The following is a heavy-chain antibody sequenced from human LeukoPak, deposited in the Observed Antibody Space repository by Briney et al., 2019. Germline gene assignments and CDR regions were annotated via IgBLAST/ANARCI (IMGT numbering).Heavy chain of an antibody. CDR2: IYYSGST. CDR1: GGSISSGDYY. V-gene: IGHV4-30-4*08. CDR3: ARSGVPAAIPVLTFDR. D-gene: IGHD2-2*02. Sequence: PSETLSLTCTVSGGSISSGDYYWSWIRQPPGKGLEWIVYIYYSGSTYYNPSLKSRVTISVDTSKNQFSLKLSSVTAADTAVYYCARSGVPAAIPVLTFDRWGQGTLVTVSS. J-gene: IGHJ5*02.